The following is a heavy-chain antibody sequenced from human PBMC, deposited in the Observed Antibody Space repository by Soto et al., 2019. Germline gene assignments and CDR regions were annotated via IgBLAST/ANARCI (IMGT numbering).Heavy chain of an antibody. Sequence: ASVKVSCKASGYTFTSYYMHWVRQAPGQGLEWMGIINPSGGSTSYAQEFQGRVTMTRDTSTSTVYMELSSLRSEDTAVYYCARSPDGGYDQMYYFDYWGQGTLVTVSS. CDR3: ARSPDGGYDQMYYFDY. V-gene: IGHV1-46*03. CDR2: INPSGGST. D-gene: IGHD5-12*01. J-gene: IGHJ4*02. CDR1: GYTFTSYY.